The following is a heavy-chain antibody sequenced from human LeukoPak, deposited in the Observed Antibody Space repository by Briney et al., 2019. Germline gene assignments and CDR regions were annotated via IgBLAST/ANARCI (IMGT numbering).Heavy chain of an antibody. J-gene: IGHJ3*02. V-gene: IGHV4-39*07. D-gene: IGHD3-16*01. CDR3: ARDDWVWGSYPKGNAFDI. CDR1: SGSISSSSYY. Sequence: SETLSLTCTVPSGSISSSSYYWGWIRQPPGKGLEWIGSIYYSGSTYYNPSLKSRVTISVDTSKNQFSLKLSSVTAVDTAVYYCARDDWVWGSYPKGNAFDIWGQGTMVTVSS. CDR2: IYYSGST.